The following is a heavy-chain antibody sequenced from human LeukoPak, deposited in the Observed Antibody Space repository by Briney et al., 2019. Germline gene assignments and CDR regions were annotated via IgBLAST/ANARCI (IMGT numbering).Heavy chain of an antibody. D-gene: IGHD1-1*01. CDR2: IYYSGST. CDR1: GGSISSYY. CDR3: TTGSHY. J-gene: IGHJ4*02. Sequence: PSETLSLTCTVSGGSISSYYWSWIRQPPGKGLEWIGYIYYSGSTNYNPSLKSRVTISVDTSRNQFSLNLNSVTAADTAMYYCTTGSHYWGQGTLVTVSS. V-gene: IGHV4-59*12.